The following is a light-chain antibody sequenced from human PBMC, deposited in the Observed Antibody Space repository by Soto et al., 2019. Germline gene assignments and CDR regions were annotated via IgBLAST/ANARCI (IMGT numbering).Light chain of an antibody. Sequence: DIVLTQSPDSLAVSLGERATINCRSSQSVLYSSNNKNYLAWYQQKPGQSPKLLIYWASTRESGVPERFSGSGSGTDFTLTISSLQAEDVAVYYCQQYYSTAAWTF. CDR3: QQYYSTAAWT. V-gene: IGKV4-1*01. CDR2: WAS. J-gene: IGKJ1*01. CDR1: QSVLYSSNNKNY.